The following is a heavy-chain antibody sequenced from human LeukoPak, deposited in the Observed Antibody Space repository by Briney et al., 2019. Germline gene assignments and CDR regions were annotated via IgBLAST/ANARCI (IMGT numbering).Heavy chain of an antibody. D-gene: IGHD5-24*01. CDR2: ISSGGGYT. Sequence: GGSLRLSCAASGFTFSSYGMSWDRQAPGKGLEWVSRISSGGGYTGYADSLKGRFTISRDNAKNSLHLQMNSLRAEDTAVYYCARDRRDGGYNPGDPRGFANWGQGTLVTVSS. V-gene: IGHV3-21*05. J-gene: IGHJ4*02. CDR3: ARDRRDGGYNPGDPRGFAN. CDR1: GFTFSSYG.